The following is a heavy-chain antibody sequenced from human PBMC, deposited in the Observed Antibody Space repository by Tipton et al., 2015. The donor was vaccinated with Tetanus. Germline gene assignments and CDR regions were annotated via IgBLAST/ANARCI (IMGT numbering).Heavy chain of an antibody. CDR1: GGSINRYY. Sequence: TLSLTCTVSGGSINRYYWSWIRQSPGKGPEWIGQIHSSGSTNYIPSLKSRVTISLDTSKNQFSLRLTSVTAAGTAVYYCARDIEEVGATKYFDYWGQGTLVTVSS. J-gene: IGHJ4*02. CDR2: IHSSGST. V-gene: IGHV4-59*01. CDR3: ARDIEEVGATKYFDY. D-gene: IGHD1-26*01.